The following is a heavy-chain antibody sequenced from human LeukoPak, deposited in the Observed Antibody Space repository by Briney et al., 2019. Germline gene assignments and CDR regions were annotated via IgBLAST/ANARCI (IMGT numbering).Heavy chain of an antibody. CDR1: GFTLSNCA. V-gene: IGHV3-21*01. Sequence: GGSLRLSCAASGFTLSNCAMTWVRQAPGKGLEWVSGIDTKGTRTYYADSVKGRFTISRDNAKKSLYLQMNSLRVEDTAIYYCARQSSGIAATDKIDYWGQGTLVTVSS. CDR3: ARQSSGIAATDKIDY. J-gene: IGHJ4*02. CDR2: IDTKGTRT. D-gene: IGHD6-13*01.